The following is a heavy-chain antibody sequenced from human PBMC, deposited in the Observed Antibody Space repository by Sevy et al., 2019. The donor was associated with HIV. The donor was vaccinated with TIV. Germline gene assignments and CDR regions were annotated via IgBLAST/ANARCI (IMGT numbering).Heavy chain of an antibody. V-gene: IGHV1-8*03. Sequence: ASVKVSCKASGYTFTSYDINWLRQATGQGLEWMGWMNPNSGNTGYAQKFQGRVTITWNTSRSTAYMELSSLRTEDTAVYYCAREYRPSSGYRYYFDYWGQGTLVTVSS. CDR2: MNPNSGNT. J-gene: IGHJ4*02. CDR1: GYTFTSYD. CDR3: AREYRPSSGYRYYFDY. D-gene: IGHD3-22*01.